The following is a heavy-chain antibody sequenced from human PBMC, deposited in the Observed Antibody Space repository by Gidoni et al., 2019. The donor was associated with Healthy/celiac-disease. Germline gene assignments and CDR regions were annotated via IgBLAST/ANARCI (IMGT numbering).Heavy chain of an antibody. Sequence: EVQLVESGGGLVQPGGSLRLSCAASGFTFRSYWMSWVRQAPGKGLEWVANIKQDGSEKYYVYSVKGRFTISRDNAKNSLYLQMNSLRAEDTAVYYCATSGNYDSSGYYPFDYWGQGTLVTVSS. CDR3: ATSGNYDSSGYYPFDY. CDR1: GFTFRSYW. D-gene: IGHD3-22*01. V-gene: IGHV3-7*01. J-gene: IGHJ4*02. CDR2: IKQDGSEK.